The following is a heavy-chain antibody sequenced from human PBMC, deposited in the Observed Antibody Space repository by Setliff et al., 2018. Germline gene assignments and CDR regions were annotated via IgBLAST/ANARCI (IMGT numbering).Heavy chain of an antibody. V-gene: IGHV1-2*06. CDR2: INPNSGGT. Sequence: ASVKVSCKASGHTFTSYFMQWVRQAPGQGLEWMGRINPNSGGTNYAQKFQGRVTMTRDTSISTAYMELSRLRSDDTAVYYCATIGLDTAMITGVLFDFWGQGTLVTVSS. D-gene: IGHD5-18*01. J-gene: IGHJ4*02. CDR1: GHTFTSYF. CDR3: ATIGLDTAMITGVLFDF.